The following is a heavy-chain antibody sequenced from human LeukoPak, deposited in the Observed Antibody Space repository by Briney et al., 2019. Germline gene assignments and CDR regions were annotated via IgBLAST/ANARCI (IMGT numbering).Heavy chain of an antibody. J-gene: IGHJ4*02. Sequence: PGGSLRLSCAASGFIFSTYGMHWVRQAPGKGLEWVAFIRPDGGDKSYAGSVKGRFTISRDNSKNTLYLQMNTLRPEDTAVYYCGKHDSCSDYWGQGTLVSVSS. V-gene: IGHV3-30*02. CDR1: GFIFSTYG. CDR2: IRPDGGDK. D-gene: IGHD5-12*01. CDR3: GKHDSCSDY.